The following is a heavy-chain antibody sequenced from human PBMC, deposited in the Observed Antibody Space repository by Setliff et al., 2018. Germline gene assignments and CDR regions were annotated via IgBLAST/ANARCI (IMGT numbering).Heavy chain of an antibody. CDR3: ARTCSGSGCYAGLES. V-gene: IGHV3-7*01. CDR1: GLTFSSYW. CDR2: IKQDGSEK. Sequence: PGGSLRLSCAASGLTFSSYWMSWVRQAPGKGLEWVANIKQDGSEKYYVDSVKGRFTISRDNSKNTLYLQMNSLRPEDTAVYYCARTCSGSGCYAGLESWGQGTPVTVSS. J-gene: IGHJ4*02. D-gene: IGHD2-15*01.